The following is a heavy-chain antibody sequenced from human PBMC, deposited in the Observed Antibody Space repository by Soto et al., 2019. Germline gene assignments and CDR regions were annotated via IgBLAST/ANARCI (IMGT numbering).Heavy chain of an antibody. CDR3: AHGDPLDFHY. CDR1: GFSLSPSGVA. V-gene: IGHV2-5*01. Sequence: QITLKESGPALVKPTQTLTLTCTFSGFSLSPSGVAVAWIRQPPGKALEWLALIYWNGIERYSPSLKSRLTITKDTSKNQAVLTVTNMDPVDTATYFCAHGDPLDFHYWGQGTLVTVSP. CDR2: IYWNGIE. J-gene: IGHJ4*02. D-gene: IGHD3-10*01.